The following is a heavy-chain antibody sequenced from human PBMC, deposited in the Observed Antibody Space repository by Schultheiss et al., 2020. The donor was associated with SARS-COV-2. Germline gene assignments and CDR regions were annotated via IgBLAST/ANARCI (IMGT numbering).Heavy chain of an antibody. CDR3: AGQIGDYDGFEI. CDR2: FFTGGGT. Sequence: GESLKISCSASGFSFSSFAMHWVRQAPGKGLEWVAVFFTGGGTYYADSVKGRFTISRDTSKNTLYLQMNSLRAEDTAVYYCAGQIGDYDGFEIWGQGTMVTVSS. CDR1: GFSFSSFA. D-gene: IGHD2-21*02. J-gene: IGHJ3*02. V-gene: IGHV3-53*01.